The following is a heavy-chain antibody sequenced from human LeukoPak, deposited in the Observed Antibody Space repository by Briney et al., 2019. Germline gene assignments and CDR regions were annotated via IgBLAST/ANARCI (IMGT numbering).Heavy chain of an antibody. CDR2: ISAYNGNT. D-gene: IGHD3-10*01. V-gene: IGHV1-18*01. Sequence: ASVKVSCKASGYTFTSYGISWVRQAPGQGLEWMVWISAYNGNTNYAQKLQGRVTMTTDTSTSTAYMELRSLRSDDTAVYYCAGWFGESLYPYYYYMDVWGKGTTVTVSS. J-gene: IGHJ6*03. CDR1: GYTFTSYG. CDR3: AGWFGESLYPYYYYMDV.